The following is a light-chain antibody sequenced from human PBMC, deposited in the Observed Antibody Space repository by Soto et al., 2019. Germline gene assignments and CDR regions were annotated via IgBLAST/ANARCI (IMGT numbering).Light chain of an antibody. J-gene: IGKJ5*01. Sequence: EIVLTQSPGTLSLSPGERATLSCRASQSVSSSYLAWYQQKPGQAPRLLIYGASSRATGIPDRFSGSGSGTDFTLNISRVEPEDFAVYYCQRYGSSPLVTFGQGTRLESK. CDR3: QRYGSSPLVT. CDR2: GAS. CDR1: QSVSSSY. V-gene: IGKV3-20*01.